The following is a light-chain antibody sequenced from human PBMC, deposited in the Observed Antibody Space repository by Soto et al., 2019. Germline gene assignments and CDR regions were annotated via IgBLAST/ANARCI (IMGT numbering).Light chain of an antibody. CDR2: RDS. V-gene: IGLV3-9*01. CDR1: NIGSKN. J-gene: IGLJ3*02. CDR3: QVWDSSTARV. Sequence: SYELTQPLSVSVALGQTARITCGGNNIGSKNVHWYQQKPGQAPVLVIYRDSNRPSGIPERFSGSNPGNTATLTISRAQAGDEADYHCQVWDSSTARVFGGGTKLTVL.